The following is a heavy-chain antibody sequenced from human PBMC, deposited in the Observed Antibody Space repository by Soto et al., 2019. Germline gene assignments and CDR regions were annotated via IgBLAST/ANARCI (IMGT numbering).Heavy chain of an antibody. J-gene: IGHJ6*02. CDR2: IYHSGST. CDR1: GGSISSSNW. Sequence: SETLSLTCAVSGGSISSSNWWSWVRQPPGKGLEWIGEIYHSGSTNYNPSLKSRVTISVDRSKNQFSLKLSSVTAADTAVYYCARVSGSYFYGMDVWGQGTTVTVSS. D-gene: IGHD1-26*01. CDR3: ARVSGSYFYGMDV. V-gene: IGHV4-4*02.